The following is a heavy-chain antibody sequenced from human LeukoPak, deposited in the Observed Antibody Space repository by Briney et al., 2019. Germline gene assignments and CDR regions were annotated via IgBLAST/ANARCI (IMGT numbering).Heavy chain of an antibody. CDR3: ARERLHYGSGSYNYFDY. CDR2: IYYSGST. J-gene: IGHJ4*02. CDR1: GGSISSGDYY. D-gene: IGHD3-10*01. Sequence: SETLSLTCTVSGGSISSGDYYWSWIRQPPGKGLDWIGYIYYSGSTYYNPSLKSRVTISVDTSKNQFSLKLSSVTAADTAVYYCARERLHYGSGSYNYFDYWGQGTLVTVSS. V-gene: IGHV4-30-4*01.